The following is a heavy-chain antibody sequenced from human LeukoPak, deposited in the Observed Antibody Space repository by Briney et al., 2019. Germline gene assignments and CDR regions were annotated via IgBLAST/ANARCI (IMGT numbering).Heavy chain of an antibody. V-gene: IGHV1-2*06. Sequence: ASAKVSCKASGYTFTGYYMHWVRQAPGQGLEWMGRINPSSGGTNFAQKFQGRVTMTRDTSISTAYMELSRLRSDDTAVYYCASSGEGDGYKWGQGTLVTVSS. J-gene: IGHJ4*02. CDR3: ASSGEGDGYK. CDR1: GYTFTGYY. D-gene: IGHD5-24*01. CDR2: INPSSGGT.